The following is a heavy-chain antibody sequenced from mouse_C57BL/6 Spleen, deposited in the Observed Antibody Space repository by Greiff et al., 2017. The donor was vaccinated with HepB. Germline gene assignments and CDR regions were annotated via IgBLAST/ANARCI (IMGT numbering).Heavy chain of an antibody. V-gene: IGHV1-81*01. CDR3: AREGGITTVGEFAY. CDR1: GYTFTSYG. J-gene: IGHJ3*01. D-gene: IGHD1-1*01. CDR2: IYPRSGNT. Sequence: QVQLKESGVELARPGASVKLSCKASGYTFTSYGISWVKQRTGQGLEWIGEIYPRSGNTYYNEKFKGKATLTADKSSSTAYMELRSLTSEDSAVYFCAREGGITTVGEFAYWGQGTLVTVSA.